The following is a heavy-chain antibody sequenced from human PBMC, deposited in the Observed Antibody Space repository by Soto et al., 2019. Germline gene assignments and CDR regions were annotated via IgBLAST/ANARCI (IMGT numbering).Heavy chain of an antibody. CDR1: GGTFSSYA. V-gene: IGHV1-69*13. J-gene: IGHJ5*02. CDR2: IIPIFGTA. D-gene: IGHD3-10*01. Sequence: SVKVSCKASGGTFSSYAISWVRQAPGQGLEWMGGIIPIFGTANYAQKFQGRVTITADESTSTAYMELSSLRSEDTAVYYCARTYGSGHNWFDPWGQGTLVTVSS. CDR3: ARTYGSGHNWFDP.